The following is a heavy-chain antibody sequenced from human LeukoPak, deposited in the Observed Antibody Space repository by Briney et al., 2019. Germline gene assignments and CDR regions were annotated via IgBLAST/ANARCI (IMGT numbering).Heavy chain of an antibody. D-gene: IGHD3-3*01. CDR3: ARDLEGRERKENAFDI. V-gene: IGHV3-7*03. CDR1: GFTFSSYW. Sequence: GGSLRLSCAASGFTFSSYWMHWVRQAPGKGLEWVANIKQDGSEKYYVDSVKGRFTISRDNAKNSLYLQMNSLRAEDTAVYYCARDLEGRERKENAFDIWGQGTMVTVSS. J-gene: IGHJ3*02. CDR2: IKQDGSEK.